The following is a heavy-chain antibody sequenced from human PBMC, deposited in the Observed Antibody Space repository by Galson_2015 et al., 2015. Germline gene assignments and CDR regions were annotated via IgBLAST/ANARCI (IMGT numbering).Heavy chain of an antibody. CDR2: IKQDGSEK. V-gene: IGHV3-7*04. Sequence: SLRLSCAASGFTFSSYWMSWVRQAPGKGLEWVANIKQDGSEKYYVDSVKGRFTISRDNAKNSLYLQINSLRAEDTAIYYCTRDRQAALISHFDYWGQGTLVTVSS. J-gene: IGHJ4*02. D-gene: IGHD2-8*01. CDR3: TRDRQAALISHFDY. CDR1: GFTFSSYW.